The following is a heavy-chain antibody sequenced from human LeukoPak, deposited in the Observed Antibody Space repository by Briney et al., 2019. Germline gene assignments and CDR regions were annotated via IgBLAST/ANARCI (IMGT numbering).Heavy chain of an antibody. CDR2: ISAYNGNT. CDR1: GYTFTSYG. CDR3: ARDDDYGDYGMDV. J-gene: IGHJ6*02. V-gene: IGHV1-18*01. Sequence: ASGKVSCKASGYTFTSYGITWVRQAPGQGLEWMGWISAYNGNTNYAQKLQGRVTMTTDTSTRTAYMELRSLRSDDTAVYYCARDDDYGDYGMDVWGQGTTVTVSS. D-gene: IGHD4-17*01.